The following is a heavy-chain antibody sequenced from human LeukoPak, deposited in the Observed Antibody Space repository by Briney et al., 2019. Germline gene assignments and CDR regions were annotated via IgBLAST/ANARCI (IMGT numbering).Heavy chain of an antibody. D-gene: IGHD6-13*01. CDR1: GGSISSGGYY. CDR3: ARDGLAAAGTSFDY. CDR2: IYYSGST. Sequence: PPQTLSLTCTVSGGSISSGGYYWSSIRRHPGKGLEWLGYIYYSGSTYYNPSLKSRVTISVDTSKNQFSLKLSSVTAADTAVYYCARDGLAAAGTSFDYWGEGTLVTVSS. J-gene: IGHJ4*02. V-gene: IGHV4-31*03.